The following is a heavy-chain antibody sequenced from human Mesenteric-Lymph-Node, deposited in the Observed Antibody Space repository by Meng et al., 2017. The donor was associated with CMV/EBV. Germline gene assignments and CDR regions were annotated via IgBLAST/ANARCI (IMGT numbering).Heavy chain of an antibody. CDR3: ARETDYYGSGNSH. CDR1: GGSYSRWHW. Sequence: CRVSGGSYSRWHWWNWVRQSPGKGLEWIGEIYHSGVTNYNPSLKSRVTISLDKSKNHFSLKLSSVTAADTAVYYCARETDYYGSGNSHWGQGTLVTVSS. CDR2: IYHSGVT. D-gene: IGHD3-10*01. V-gene: IGHV4-4*02. J-gene: IGHJ4*02.